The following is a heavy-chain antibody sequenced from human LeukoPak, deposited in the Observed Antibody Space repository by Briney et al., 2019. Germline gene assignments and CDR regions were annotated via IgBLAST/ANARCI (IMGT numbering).Heavy chain of an antibody. J-gene: IGHJ4*02. V-gene: IGHV3-30*18. Sequence: GRSLRLSCAASGLTFSIYGMHWVRQAPGKGLEWVAVISYDGSNKYYADSVKGRFTISRDNSKNTLYLQMNSLRAEDTAVYYCAKSGIVATTIFDYWGQGTLVTVSS. CDR3: AKSGIVATTIFDY. CDR2: ISYDGSNK. D-gene: IGHD5-12*01. CDR1: GLTFSIYG.